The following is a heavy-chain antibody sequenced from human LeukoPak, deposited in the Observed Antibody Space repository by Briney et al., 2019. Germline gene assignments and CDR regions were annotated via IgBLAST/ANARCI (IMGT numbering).Heavy chain of an antibody. D-gene: IGHD3-22*01. CDR2: ISASGVNT. CDR1: EVTLGRYA. CDR3: AKYDYPDSTGPFH. Sequence: AGSLRLSCVVSEVTLGRYAMSWVRQAPGKGLEWVSGISASGVNTHYAASVRGRFIISRDNSKNTLYLQMNSLRAGDTALYFCAKYDYPDSTGPFHWGQGTLVTVSS. V-gene: IGHV3-23*01. J-gene: IGHJ4*02.